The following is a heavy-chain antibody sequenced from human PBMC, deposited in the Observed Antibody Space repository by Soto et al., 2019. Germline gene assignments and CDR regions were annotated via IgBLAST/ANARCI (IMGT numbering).Heavy chain of an antibody. CDR2: ISGSGGST. Sequence: EVQLLESGGGLVQPGGSLRLSCAASGFTFSSYAMSWVRQAPGKGLEWVSAISGSGGSTYYADSVKGRFTISRDNSKNTLYLQMNSLRAEDTAVYYCAKDVAQQLVRWMVGPAYYYYGMDVWGQGTTVTVSS. D-gene: IGHD6-13*01. V-gene: IGHV3-23*01. J-gene: IGHJ6*02. CDR3: AKDVAQQLVRWMVGPAYYYYGMDV. CDR1: GFTFSSYA.